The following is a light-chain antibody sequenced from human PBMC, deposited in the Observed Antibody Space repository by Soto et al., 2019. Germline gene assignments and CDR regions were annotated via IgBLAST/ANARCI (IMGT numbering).Light chain of an antibody. J-gene: IGKJ1*01. V-gene: IGKV3-20*01. Sequence: EIVLTQSPGTLSLSPGERATLSCRASQSVRRSYLAWYQQKPGQATRLLIYGASSRANGIPDRFSGSGSGQDLARTISRREPEDFEVYYCQKDGSYRTFGQGTKVDIK. CDR1: QSVRRSY. CDR3: QKDGSYRT. CDR2: GAS.